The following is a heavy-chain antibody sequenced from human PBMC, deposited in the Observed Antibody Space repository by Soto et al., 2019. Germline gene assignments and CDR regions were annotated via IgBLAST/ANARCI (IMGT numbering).Heavy chain of an antibody. V-gene: IGHV1-3*01. J-gene: IGHJ3*02. CDR1: GYTFTSYA. Sequence: ASVKVSCKASGYTFTSYAMHWVRQAPGQRLEWMGWINAGNGNTKYSQKFQGRVTITRDTSASTAYMELSSLRSEDTAVYFCARFEVLCYCSGGSCYPRVYAFDIWGQGTMVTVSS. D-gene: IGHD2-15*01. CDR2: INAGNGNT. CDR3: ARFEVLCYCSGGSCYPRVYAFDI.